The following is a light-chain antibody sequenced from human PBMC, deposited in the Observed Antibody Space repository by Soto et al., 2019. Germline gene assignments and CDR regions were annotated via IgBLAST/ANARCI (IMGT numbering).Light chain of an antibody. J-gene: IGKJ5*01. Sequence: EIVLTQSPGTLSLSPGERATLSCRASQSVSSSYLAWYQQKPGQAPRLLIYGASSRATGIPDRFSGSGSGTDVTIIIRRLEPEDFAVYYCQKYGSSSITFGQGTRLEIK. CDR1: QSVSSSY. V-gene: IGKV3-20*01. CDR3: QKYGSSSIT. CDR2: GAS.